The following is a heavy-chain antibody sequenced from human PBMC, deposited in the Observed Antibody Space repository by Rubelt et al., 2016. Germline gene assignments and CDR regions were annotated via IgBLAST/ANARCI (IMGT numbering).Heavy chain of an antibody. J-gene: IGHJ4*02. D-gene: IGHD2-2*01. CDR2: INPNSGGT. Sequence: QVQLVQSGAEVKKPGSSVKVSCKASGGTFSSYAISWVRQAPGQGLEWMGWINPNSGGTNYAQKFQGRVTMTRDTSISTAYMELSRLRSDDTAVYYCARGTAADWGQGTLVTVSS. CDR3: ARGTAAD. CDR1: GGTFSSYA. V-gene: IGHV1-2*02.